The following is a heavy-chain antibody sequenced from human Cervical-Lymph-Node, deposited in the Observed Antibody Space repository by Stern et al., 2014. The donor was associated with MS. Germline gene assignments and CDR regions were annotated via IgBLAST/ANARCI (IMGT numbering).Heavy chain of an antibody. CDR3: ARGWTSGGLFDS. CDR1: GGSINSGGYY. J-gene: IGHJ4*02. CDR2: IFDNGNTHYSATT. Sequence: QVQLQESGPGLVKPSQTLSLTCSVSGGSINSGGYYWSWIRQHPAKGLEWIGYIFDNGNTHYSATTYYNPSLRSRVTISVDTSKSHFSLNLNSVTAADTAVYYCARGWTSGGLFDSWGQGTLVTVSS. D-gene: IGHD3-16*01. V-gene: IGHV4-31*03.